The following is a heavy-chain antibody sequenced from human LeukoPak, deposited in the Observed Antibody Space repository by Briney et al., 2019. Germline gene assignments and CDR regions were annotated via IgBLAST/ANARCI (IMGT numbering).Heavy chain of an antibody. D-gene: IGHD2-2*01. Sequence: GGSLRLSCAASGFTFTNYWMSWVRQAPGKGLEWVANIKQDGSEKYYVDSVKGRFTISRDNAKNSLYLQMSSLRAEDTTLYYCATLPYCSSTSCYDYWGQGTLATVSS. CDR3: ATLPYCSSTSCYDY. J-gene: IGHJ4*02. CDR2: IKQDGSEK. CDR1: GFTFTNYW. V-gene: IGHV3-7*01.